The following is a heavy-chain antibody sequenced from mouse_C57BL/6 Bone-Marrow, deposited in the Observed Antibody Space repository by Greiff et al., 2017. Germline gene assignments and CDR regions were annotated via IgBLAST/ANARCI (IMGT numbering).Heavy chain of an antibody. D-gene: IGHD2-2*01. CDR1: GYAFTNYL. Sequence: QVQLQQSGAELVRPGTSVKVSCKASGYAFTNYLIEWVKQRPGQGLEWIGVINPGSGGTNYNEQFKGKATLTADKSSSTAYMQLSSLTSEDSAVYFCARMVTTSYYYAMDYWGQGTSVTVSS. J-gene: IGHJ4*01. CDR2: INPGSGGT. V-gene: IGHV1-54*01. CDR3: ARMVTTSYYYAMDY.